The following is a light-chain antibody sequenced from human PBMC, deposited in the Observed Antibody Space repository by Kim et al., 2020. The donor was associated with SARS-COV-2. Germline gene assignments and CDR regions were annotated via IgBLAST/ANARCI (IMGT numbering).Light chain of an antibody. CDR2: DTS. CDR1: QSVSSH. Sequence: SLSPGERATLSCRASQSVSSHFAWYQQNPGQAPRLLIYDTSNRATGIPARFSGSGSGTDFTLTISSLEPEDFAVYYCQQRSTWPVFGGGTKVDIK. J-gene: IGKJ4*01. CDR3: QQRSTWPV. V-gene: IGKV3-11*01.